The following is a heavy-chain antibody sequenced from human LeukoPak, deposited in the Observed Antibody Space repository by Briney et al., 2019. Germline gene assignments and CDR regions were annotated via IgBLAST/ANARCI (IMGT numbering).Heavy chain of an antibody. Sequence: PGRSLRLSCAASGFTFSNYAMHWVRQAPGKGLEWVALMSFDGSHQYYADSVKGRFTISRDNSNNTVFLQMNSLRTEDTAVYYCARDQALYFSYGDYWGQGTLVTVSS. CDR3: ARDQALYFSYGDY. V-gene: IGHV3-30*01. D-gene: IGHD2/OR15-2a*01. CDR2: MSFDGSHQ. J-gene: IGHJ4*02. CDR1: GFTFSNYA.